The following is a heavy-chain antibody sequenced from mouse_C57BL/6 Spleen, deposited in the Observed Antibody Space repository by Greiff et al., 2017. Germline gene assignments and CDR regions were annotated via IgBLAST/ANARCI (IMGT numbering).Heavy chain of an antibody. CDR2: ISSGGSYT. J-gene: IGHJ4*01. CDR1: GFTFSSYG. CDR3: ARQHYYGSSYDAMDY. V-gene: IGHV5-6*01. D-gene: IGHD1-1*01. Sequence: EVKLVESGGDLVKPGGSLKLSCAASGFTFSSYGMSWVRQTPDKRLEWVATISSGGSYTYYPDSVKGRFTISRDNAKNTLYLQMSSLKSEDTAMYYCARQHYYGSSYDAMDYWGQGTSVTVSS.